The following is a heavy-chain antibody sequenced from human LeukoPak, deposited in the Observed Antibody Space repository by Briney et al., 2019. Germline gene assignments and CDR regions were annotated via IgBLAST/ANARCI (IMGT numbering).Heavy chain of an antibody. V-gene: IGHV3-23*01. D-gene: IGHD2-15*01. J-gene: IGHJ4*02. CDR3: AKDYSDSRVADVFFEY. CDR2: ITSGFTP. CDR1: GLTFSDYA. Sequence: GGSLRLSCAAPGLTFSDYAMSWFRQAPGKGLEWVSGITSGFTPHYADSVKGRFTIARDNYKNMFHLQLNSLRTEDTTVYYCAKDYSDSRVADVFFEYWGQGTLVTVSS.